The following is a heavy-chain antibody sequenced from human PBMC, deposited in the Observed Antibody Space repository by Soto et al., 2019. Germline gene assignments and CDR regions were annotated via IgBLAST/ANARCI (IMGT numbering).Heavy chain of an antibody. J-gene: IGHJ4*02. D-gene: IGHD4-17*01. CDR2: ISSSSSYI. V-gene: IGHV3-21*01. CDR3: ARDYTVSTRPIDY. CDR1: GFTFSSYS. Sequence: AGSLGLSCASSGFTFSSYSMNWVRQVPGKGLEWVSSISSSSSYIYYADSVKGRFTISRDNAKNSLYLQMNSLRAEDTAVYYCARDYTVSTRPIDYWGQGTLVTVSS.